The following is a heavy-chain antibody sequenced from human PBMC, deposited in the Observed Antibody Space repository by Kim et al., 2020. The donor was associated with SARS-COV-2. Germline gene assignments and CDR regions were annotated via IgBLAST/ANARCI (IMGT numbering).Heavy chain of an antibody. CDR1: GFTFSSYG. V-gene: IGHV3-33*01. Sequence: GGSLRLSCAASGFTFSSYGMHWVRQAPGKGLEWVAVIWYDGSNKYYADSVKGRFTISRDNSKNTLYLQMNSLRAEDTAVYYCARDRPYYGENFDYWGQGTLVTVSS. CDR3: ARDRPYYGENFDY. J-gene: IGHJ4*02. CDR2: IWYDGSNK. D-gene: IGHD4-17*01.